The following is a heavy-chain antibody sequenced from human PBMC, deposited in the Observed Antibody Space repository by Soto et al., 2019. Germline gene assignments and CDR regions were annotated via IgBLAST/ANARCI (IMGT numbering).Heavy chain of an antibody. CDR3: ERDLTGTTAY. D-gene: IGHD1-7*01. J-gene: IGHJ4*02. V-gene: IGHV3-74*01. Sequence: AGSLRLSCAASGFTFSSYWMHWVRQAPGKGLVWVSRIHSDGSSTSYADSVKGRFTISRDNAKNTLYLQMNSLRAEDTPVYYCERDLTGTTAYWGQGTLVTVSS. CDR2: IHSDGSST. CDR1: GFTFSSYW.